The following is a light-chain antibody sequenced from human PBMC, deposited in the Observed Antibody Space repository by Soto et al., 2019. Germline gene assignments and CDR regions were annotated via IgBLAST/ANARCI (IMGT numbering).Light chain of an antibody. CDR3: QTWDTGIRV. J-gene: IGLJ2*01. CDR1: SGHSSYA. V-gene: IGLV4-69*01. CDR2: VHNDGSH. Sequence: QPVLTQSPSASASRGASVKLTCTLSSGHSSYAIAWHQQQPEKGPRFLMKVHNDGSHTKGDGIPDRFSGSISGAERYLTISSLQSEDEAVYYCQTWDTGIRVFGGGTKLTVL.